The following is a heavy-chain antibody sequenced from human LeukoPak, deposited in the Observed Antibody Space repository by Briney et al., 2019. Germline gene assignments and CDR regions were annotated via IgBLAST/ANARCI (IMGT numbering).Heavy chain of an antibody. CDR2: IWYDGSNK. V-gene: IGHV3-33*01. Sequence: PGGSLRLSCAASGFTFSSYGMHWVRQAPGKGLEWVAVIWYDGSNKYYADSVKGRFTISRDNSKNTLYLQMNSLRAEDTAVYYCARDFLLTGYYIPTYYFDYWGQGTLVTVSS. D-gene: IGHD3-9*01. J-gene: IGHJ4*02. CDR3: ARDFLLTGYYIPTYYFDY. CDR1: GFTFSSYG.